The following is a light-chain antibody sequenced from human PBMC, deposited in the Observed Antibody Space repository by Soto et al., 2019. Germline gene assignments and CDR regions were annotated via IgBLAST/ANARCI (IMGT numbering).Light chain of an antibody. CDR3: LQYDDWPFT. CDR1: QSVSSK. Sequence: EIVMTQSPGTLSVSPGERATLSCGASQSVSSKLAWYQQKPGQAPRVLIYEASTRATGIPASFSGSGSGTEFTLTISSLQSEDFAVYYCLQYDDWPFTFGPGTTVDIK. CDR2: EAS. V-gene: IGKV3D-15*01. J-gene: IGKJ3*01.